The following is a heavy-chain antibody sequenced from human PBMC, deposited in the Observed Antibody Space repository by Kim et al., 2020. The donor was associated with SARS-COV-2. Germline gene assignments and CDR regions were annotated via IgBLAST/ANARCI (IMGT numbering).Heavy chain of an antibody. J-gene: IGHJ5*02. CDR2: INYNSGRI. D-gene: IGHD6-25*01. V-gene: IGHV3-9*01. CDR1: GFSFDDSA. Sequence: GGSLRLSCAVSGFSFDDSAMHWVRQAPGKGLEWVSGINYNSGRIGYADSVKGRFTISRDNAKKSLYLQMNSLRDEDTALYYCAKARLTDSNWFDPWGQGTLVTVSS. CDR3: AKARLTDSNWFDP.